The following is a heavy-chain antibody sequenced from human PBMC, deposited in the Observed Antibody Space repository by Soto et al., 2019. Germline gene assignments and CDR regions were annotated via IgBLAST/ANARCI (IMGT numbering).Heavy chain of an antibody. CDR1: GYTFTSYA. Sequence: ASVKVSCKASGYTFTSYAMHWVRQAPGQRLEWMGWINAGNGNTKYSQKFQGRVTITRDTSASTAYMELSSLRSEDTAVYYCARGYCSGGSCYRYYYYYMDVRGKGTTVTVSS. V-gene: IGHV1-3*01. D-gene: IGHD2-15*01. CDR2: INAGNGNT. J-gene: IGHJ6*03. CDR3: ARGYCSGGSCYRYYYYYMDV.